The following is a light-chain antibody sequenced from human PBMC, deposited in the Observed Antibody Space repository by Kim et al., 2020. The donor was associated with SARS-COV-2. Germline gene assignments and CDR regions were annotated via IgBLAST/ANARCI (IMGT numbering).Light chain of an antibody. CDR1: QGITNS. J-gene: IGKJ1*01. Sequence: VSVGDILTIPCRASQGITNSLAGYQQKPGKVPQLLIYAASALQSVVPSRFSGSGSGTDFTLTISSLQPEDVATYYCQKYNSAPWTFGQGTKVDIK. CDR3: QKYNSAPWT. CDR2: AAS. V-gene: IGKV1-27*01.